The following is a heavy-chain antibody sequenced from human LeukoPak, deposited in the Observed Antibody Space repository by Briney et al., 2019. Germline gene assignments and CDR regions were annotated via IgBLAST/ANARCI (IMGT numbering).Heavy chain of an antibody. CDR2: TWYDGSNT. V-gene: IGHV3-33*01. D-gene: IGHD5-12*01. J-gene: IGHJ6*02. CDR1: GFTFRSYG. CDR3: ARDSGYDLVYGMDV. Sequence: PGGSLRLSCAASGFTFRSYGMHWVRQAPGKGLEWVAITWYDGSNTYYADSVKGRFTISRDNSKNTLYLQMNSLRADDTAVYYCARDSGYDLVYGMDVWGQGTTVTVSS.